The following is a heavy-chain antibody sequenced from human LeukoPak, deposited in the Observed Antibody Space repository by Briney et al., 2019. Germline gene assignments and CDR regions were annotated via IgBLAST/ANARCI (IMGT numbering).Heavy chain of an antibody. CDR2: IYHSGST. Sequence: KPSETLSLTCAVSGYSISSGYYWGWIRQPPGKGLAWIGSIYHSGSTYYNPSLKSRVTISVDTSKNQFSLKLSSVTAADTAVYYCARHKYSSSWEAGYWGQGTLVTVSS. J-gene: IGHJ4*02. CDR3: ARHKYSSSWEAGY. V-gene: IGHV4-38-2*01. CDR1: GYSISSGYY. D-gene: IGHD6-6*01.